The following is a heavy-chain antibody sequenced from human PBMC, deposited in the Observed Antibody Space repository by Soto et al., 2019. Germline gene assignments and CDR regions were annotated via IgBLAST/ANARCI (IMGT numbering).Heavy chain of an antibody. CDR1: GFGFRNYA. Sequence: EVQLSESGGGLVQPGGSLRLSCAVSGFGFRNYAMGWVRQVPEKGLEWVSSITAGGDNTFFADSVKGRFTISRDNFRTTLYLQMDSLRAEDSAVYFCAKAMYGSTRWFFDYWGQGTQVTVSS. CDR3: AKAMYGSTRWFFDY. J-gene: IGHJ4*02. CDR2: ITAGGDNT. D-gene: IGHD6-19*01. V-gene: IGHV3-23*01.